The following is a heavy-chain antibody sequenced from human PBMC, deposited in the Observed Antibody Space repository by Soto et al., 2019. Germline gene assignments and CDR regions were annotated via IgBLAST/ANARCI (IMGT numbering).Heavy chain of an antibody. D-gene: IGHD2-15*01. CDR2: ISSSSSYI. V-gene: IGHV3-21*01. CDR1: GFTFSSYS. CDR3: ARDQSGGSWYYYYGMDA. J-gene: IGHJ6*02. Sequence: GGSLRLSCAASGFTFSSYSMNWVRQAPGKGLEWVSSISSSSSYIYYADSVKGRFTISRDNAKNSLYLQMNSLRAEDTAVYYCARDQSGGSWYYYYGMDAWGQGTTVTVSS.